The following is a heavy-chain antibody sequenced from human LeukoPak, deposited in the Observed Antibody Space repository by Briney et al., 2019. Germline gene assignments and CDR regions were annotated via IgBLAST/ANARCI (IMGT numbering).Heavy chain of an antibody. D-gene: IGHD6-19*01. V-gene: IGHV3-23*01. Sequence: VGALRLSCAAPGFSFSSYAMSWVRQAPGKGLEWVSGISDSSSGVSTYYTDSVRGWFTISRDNSKHTLYLQMNSLRAEDTGVYYFAKKRDESTSGWSSYYFELWGQGTLVSVSS. CDR3: AKKRDESTSGWSSYYFEL. CDR2: ISDSSSGVST. J-gene: IGHJ4*02. CDR1: GFSFSSYA.